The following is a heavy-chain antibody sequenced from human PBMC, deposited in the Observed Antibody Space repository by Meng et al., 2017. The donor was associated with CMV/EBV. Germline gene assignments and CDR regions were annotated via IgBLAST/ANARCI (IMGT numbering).Heavy chain of an antibody. Sequence: SGPTLVKLTQTLTLTCTFSGFSLSTSGMRASWIRQPPGKALEWLARIDWDDDKFYSTSLKTRLTISKDTSKNQVVLTMTNMDPVDTATYYCARAHTDYYYGMDVWGQGTTVTVSS. V-gene: IGHV2-70D*14. J-gene: IGHJ6*02. CDR3: ARAHTDYYYGMDV. D-gene: IGHD4-17*01. CDR1: GFSLSTSGMR. CDR2: IDWDDDK.